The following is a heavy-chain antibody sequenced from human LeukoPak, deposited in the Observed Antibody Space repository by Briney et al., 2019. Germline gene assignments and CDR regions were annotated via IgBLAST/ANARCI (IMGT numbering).Heavy chain of an antibody. V-gene: IGHV1-18*01. CDR1: GYTFNNYG. CDR2: ISAYNGEK. CDR3: ARDRGNLWSGYGD. D-gene: IGHD3-3*01. Sequence: ASVKVSCKTSGYTFNNYGISWVRQAPGQGLEWLGWISAYNGEKIYAQKVQGRVTMTTDTSTTTAYMELTSLRSDDTAVYYCARDRGNLWSGYGDWGQGTLVTVSS. J-gene: IGHJ4*02.